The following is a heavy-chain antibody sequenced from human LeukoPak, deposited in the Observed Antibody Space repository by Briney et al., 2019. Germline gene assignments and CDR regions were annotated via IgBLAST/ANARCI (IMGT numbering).Heavy chain of an antibody. CDR3: AKAPRGNDDYFDY. CDR2: ISWNSGSI. D-gene: IGHD3-16*01. J-gene: IGHJ4*02. CDR1: GFTFDDYG. Sequence: GRSLRLSCAASGFTFDDYGMHWVRQAPGKGLEWVSGISWNSGSIGYADSVEGRFTISRDNAKNSLYLQMNSLRAEDTALYYCAKAPRGNDDYFDYWGQGTLVTVSS. V-gene: IGHV3-9*01.